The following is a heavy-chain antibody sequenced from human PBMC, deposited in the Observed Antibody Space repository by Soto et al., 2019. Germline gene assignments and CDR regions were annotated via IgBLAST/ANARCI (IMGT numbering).Heavy chain of an antibody. CDR2: ISWNSGSI. CDR1: GFTFDDYA. V-gene: IGHV3-9*01. J-gene: IGHJ6*03. Sequence: PGGSLRLSCAASGFTFDDYAMHWVRQAPGKGLEWVSGISWNSGSIGYADSVKGRFTISRDNAKNSLYLQMNSLRAEDTALYYCAKDSGCSGGSCYSYYYYYYMDVWGKGTTVTVAS. CDR3: AKDSGCSGGSCYSYYYYYYMDV. D-gene: IGHD2-15*01.